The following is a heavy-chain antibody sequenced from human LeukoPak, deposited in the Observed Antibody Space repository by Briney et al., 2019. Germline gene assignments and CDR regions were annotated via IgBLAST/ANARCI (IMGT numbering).Heavy chain of an antibody. J-gene: IGHJ4*02. CDR3: AKDGTYSGSYSYYFDY. V-gene: IGHV3-23*01. D-gene: IGHD1-26*01. Sequence: GGSLRLSCAASGFTFSSYAMSWVRQAPGKGLEWVSAISGSGGSTYYADSVEGRFTISRDNSKNTLYLQMNSLRAEDTAVYYCAKDGTYSGSYSYYFDYWGQGTLVTVSS. CDR2: ISGSGGST. CDR1: GFTFSSYA.